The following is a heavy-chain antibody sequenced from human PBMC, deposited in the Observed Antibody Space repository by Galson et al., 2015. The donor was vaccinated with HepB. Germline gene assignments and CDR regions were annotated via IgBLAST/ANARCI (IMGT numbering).Heavy chain of an antibody. J-gene: IGHJ3*02. CDR1: GYTFTGYY. Sequence: SVKVSCKASGYTFTGYYMHWVRQAPGQGLEWMGRINPNSGGTNYAQKFQGRVTMTRDTSISTAYMELSRLRSDDTAVYYCARVKEGYDYIWGSYRYSAFDIWGQGTMVTVSS. CDR2: INPNSGGT. CDR3: ARVKEGYDYIWGSYRYSAFDI. V-gene: IGHV1-2*06. D-gene: IGHD3-16*02.